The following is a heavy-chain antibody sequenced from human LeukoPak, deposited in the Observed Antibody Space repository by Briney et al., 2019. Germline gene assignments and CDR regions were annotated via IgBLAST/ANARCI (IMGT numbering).Heavy chain of an antibody. CDR1: GFTFSSYA. CDR3: AKTGLGPPIYYYGSGEFQH. J-gene: IGHJ1*01. Sequence: GGSLRLSCAASGFTFSSYAMSWVRQAPGKGLEWVSAISGSGGSTYYADSVKGRFTISRDNSKNTLYLQMNSLRAEDTAVHYCAKTGLGPPIYYYGSGEFQHWGQGTLVTVSS. V-gene: IGHV3-23*01. D-gene: IGHD3-10*01. CDR2: ISGSGGST.